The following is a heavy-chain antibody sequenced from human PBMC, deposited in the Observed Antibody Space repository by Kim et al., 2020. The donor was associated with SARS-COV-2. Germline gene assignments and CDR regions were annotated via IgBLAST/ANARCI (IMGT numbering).Heavy chain of an antibody. V-gene: IGHV3-21*01. CDR3: ARGITMVREDAFDI. Sequence: GGSLRLSCAASGFTFSSYSMNWVRQAPGKGLEWVSSISSSSSYIYYADSVKGRFTISRDNAKNSLYLQMNSLRAEDTAVYYCARGITMVREDAFDIWGQGTMVTVSS. CDR1: GFTFSSYS. CDR2: ISSSSSYI. D-gene: IGHD3-10*01. J-gene: IGHJ3*02.